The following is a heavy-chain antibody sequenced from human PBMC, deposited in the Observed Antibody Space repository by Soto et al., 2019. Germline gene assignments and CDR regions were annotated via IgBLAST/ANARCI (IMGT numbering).Heavy chain of an antibody. V-gene: IGHV3-23*01. CDR1: GFSFSSYA. J-gene: IGHJ4*02. CDR3: VKGQDGGCYGPLDY. CDR2: ISGSGGTT. D-gene: IGHD2-15*01. Sequence: EVQLLESGGGLVQPGGSLRLSCAASGFSFSSYAMTWVRQAPGKGLEWVSAISGSGGTTFYAGSVKGRFTISRDNSKNTLELQMNSLRAEDTVVYYCVKGQDGGCYGPLDYWGQGTLVTVSS.